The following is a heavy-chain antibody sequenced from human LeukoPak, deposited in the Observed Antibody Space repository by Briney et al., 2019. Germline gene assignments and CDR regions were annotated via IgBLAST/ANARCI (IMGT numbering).Heavy chain of an antibody. D-gene: IGHD4-17*01. CDR3: AKDLTYGDYAGGDGFDI. J-gene: IGHJ3*02. V-gene: IGHV3-7*01. CDR1: GFSFTTYW. CDR2: IKQDGTEK. Sequence: GESLRLSCGASGFSFTTYWMGWVRQAPGKGLEWVANIKQDGTEKYYVDSVKGRFTISRDNAKNSLYLQMNSLRVEDTAVYYCAKDLTYGDYAGGDGFDIWGQGTMVTVSS.